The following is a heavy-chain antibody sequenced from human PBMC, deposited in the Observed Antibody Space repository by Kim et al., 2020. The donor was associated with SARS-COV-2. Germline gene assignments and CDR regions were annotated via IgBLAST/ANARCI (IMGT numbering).Heavy chain of an antibody. J-gene: IGHJ4*02. Sequence: YNPSRKSRVTISVDTSKNQFSLKLSSVTAADTAVYYCARPSSGSLAPFDYWGQGTLVTVSS. V-gene: IGHV4-34*01. CDR3: ARPSSGSLAPFDY. D-gene: IGHD3-10*01.